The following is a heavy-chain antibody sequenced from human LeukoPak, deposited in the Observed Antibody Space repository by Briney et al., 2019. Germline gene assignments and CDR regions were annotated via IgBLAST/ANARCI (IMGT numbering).Heavy chain of an antibody. CDR2: ISSSSSTI. Sequence: GGSLRLSSTASGFTFSSYSMNWVRPAPGKGLEWVSYISSSSSTIYYADSVKGRFTISRDNAKDSLYLQMNSLRAEDTAVYYCARPPRTGSRYQLLPNYYMDVWGKGTTVTVPS. D-gene: IGHD2-2*01. V-gene: IGHV3-48*01. CDR1: GFTFSSYS. J-gene: IGHJ6*03. CDR3: ARPPRTGSRYQLLPNYYMDV.